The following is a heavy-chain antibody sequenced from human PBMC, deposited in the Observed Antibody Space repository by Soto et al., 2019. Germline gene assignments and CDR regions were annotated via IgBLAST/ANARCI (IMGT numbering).Heavy chain of an antibody. J-gene: IGHJ6*02. D-gene: IGHD6-13*01. CDR2: IYYSGST. V-gene: IGHV4-39*01. CDR1: GGSISSSSYY. Sequence: SETLSLTCTVSGGSISSSSYYWGWIRQPPGKGLEWIGSIYYSGSTYYNPSLKSRVTISVDTSKNQFSLKLSSVTAADTAVYYCARRRLIIAAAGTFSYGYYGMDVWGQGTTVTVSS. CDR3: ARRRLIIAAAGTFSYGYYGMDV.